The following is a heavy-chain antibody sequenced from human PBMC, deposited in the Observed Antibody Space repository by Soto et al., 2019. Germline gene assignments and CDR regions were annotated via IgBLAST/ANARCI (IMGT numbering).Heavy chain of an antibody. D-gene: IGHD3-10*01. Sequence: SGPTLVNPTQTLTLTCTFSGFSLSTSGVGVAWIRQPPGKALEWLALIYWNDDKRYSPSLESRLTITKDTSKNQVVLTMPNMDPVDTATYYCVHKVSAYFGSGSYYNWFDPWGQGTLVTVSS. CDR1: GFSLSTSGVG. J-gene: IGHJ5*02. CDR2: IYWNDDK. V-gene: IGHV2-5*01. CDR3: VHKVSAYFGSGSYYNWFDP.